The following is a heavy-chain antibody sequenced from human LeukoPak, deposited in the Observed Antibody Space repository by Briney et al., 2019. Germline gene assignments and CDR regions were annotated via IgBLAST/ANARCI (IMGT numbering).Heavy chain of an antibody. CDR1: GSSISSGGDY. J-gene: IGHJ4*02. D-gene: IGHD5-18*01. CDR2: IYYSGST. V-gene: IGHV4-31*03. Sequence: SETLSLTCTVSGSSISSGGDYWSWIRQHPGKGLEWIGYIYYSGSTYYNPSLKSRVTISEDTSKNQFSLKLSSVTAADTAVYYCASRIGYSYGIDYWGQGTLVTVSS. CDR3: ASRIGYSYGIDY.